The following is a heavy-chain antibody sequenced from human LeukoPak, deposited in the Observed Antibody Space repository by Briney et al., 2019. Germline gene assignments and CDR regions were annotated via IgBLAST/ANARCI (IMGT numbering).Heavy chain of an antibody. J-gene: IGHJ4*02. CDR3: ARSVRFSSDSLD. Sequence: SETLSLTCTVSGGSISSYYWSWIRQPPGKGLEWIGRIYTSGSTNYNPSLKSRVTISVDTSKNQFSLKLSSVTAADTAVYYCARSVRFSSDSLDWGQGTLVTVSS. CDR2: IYTSGST. V-gene: IGHV4-4*08. D-gene: IGHD3-3*01. CDR1: GGSISSYY.